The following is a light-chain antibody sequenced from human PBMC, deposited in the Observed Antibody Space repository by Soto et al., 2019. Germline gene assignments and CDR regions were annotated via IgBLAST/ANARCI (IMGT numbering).Light chain of an antibody. CDR3: SSYTSNSTLL. V-gene: IGLV2-14*01. J-gene: IGLJ3*02. CDR2: EVS. Sequence: QSALTQPASVSGSPGQSITISCTGTSSDVGAYNYVSWYQQHPDKAPKLMIFEVSDRPSGVSNRFSCSNSGNTASLTISGCQAEDEADYFCSSYTSNSTLLFGGGSQLTVL. CDR1: SSDVGAYNY.